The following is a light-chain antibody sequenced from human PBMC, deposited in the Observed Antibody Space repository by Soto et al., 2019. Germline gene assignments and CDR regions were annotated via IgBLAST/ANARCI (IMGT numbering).Light chain of an antibody. Sequence: EIVLTQSPATLSLSPGERATLSCMASQSVSSYLAWYQQKPGQAPRPLIYDASNRATGIPARFSGSGSGTDFTLTISSLEPEDFAVYYCQQRSNWPRTFGQGTKVEIK. CDR1: QSVSSY. CDR2: DAS. V-gene: IGKV3-11*01. CDR3: QQRSNWPRT. J-gene: IGKJ1*01.